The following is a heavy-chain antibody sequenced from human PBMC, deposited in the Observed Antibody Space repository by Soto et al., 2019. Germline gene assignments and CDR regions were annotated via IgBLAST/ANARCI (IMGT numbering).Heavy chain of an antibody. CDR2: IYYSGST. V-gene: IGHV4-59*01. Sequence: PSETLSLTCTVSGGSISSYYWSWIRQPPGKGLEWIGYIYYSGSTNYNPSLKSRVTISVDTSKNQFSLKLSSVTAADTALYYCARSLYYDFCMDVWGKGTTVTVSS. J-gene: IGHJ6*03. CDR1: GGSISSYY. D-gene: IGHD3-3*01. CDR3: ARSLYYDFCMDV.